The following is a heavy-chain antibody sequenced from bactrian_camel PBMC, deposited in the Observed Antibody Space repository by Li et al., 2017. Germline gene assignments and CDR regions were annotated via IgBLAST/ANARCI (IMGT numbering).Heavy chain of an antibody. CDR2: ITNDGDS. V-gene: IGHV3S26*01. CDR1: DYTVRRYC. D-gene: IGHD1*01. Sequence: HVQLVESGGGSVQTGGSLRLSCTASDYTVRRYCMFWFRQGSGKEREGVAAITNDGDSRYADSVKGRFTISRANATTLYLQINNLRPEDSAMYYCAADLTRGCYRSDAGWRLSKDAYSYWGQGTQVTVS. CDR3: AADLTRGCYRSDAGWRLSKDAYSY. J-gene: IGHJ4*01.